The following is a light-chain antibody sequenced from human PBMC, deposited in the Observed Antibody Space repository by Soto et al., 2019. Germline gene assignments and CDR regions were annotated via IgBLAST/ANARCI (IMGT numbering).Light chain of an antibody. CDR3: QQHYIHWT. Sequence: DIQVTHSPSTLSSSLVDRVTITCRASQNIHRLLALYQQKPGKAPQLLIYDASTLESGVPSRFSGSGSGTEFTLSISSLQPDDFATYYCQQHYIHWTFGQGTKVDIK. V-gene: IGKV1-5*01. CDR1: QNIHRL. J-gene: IGKJ1*01. CDR2: DAS.